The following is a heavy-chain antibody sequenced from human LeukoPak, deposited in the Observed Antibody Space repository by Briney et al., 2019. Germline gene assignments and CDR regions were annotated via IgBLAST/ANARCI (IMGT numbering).Heavy chain of an antibody. CDR1: GGTFSSYA. Sequence: GASVKVSCKASGGTFSSYAISWVRQAPGQGLEWMGGIIPIFGTANYAQKFQGRVTITADESTSTAYMELSSLRSEDTAVYYCARPVGRGYDFWSGYYPSGYYYYMDVWGKGTTVTVSS. V-gene: IGHV1-69*13. D-gene: IGHD3-3*01. CDR2: IIPIFGTA. CDR3: ARPVGRGYDFWSGYYPSGYYYYMDV. J-gene: IGHJ6*03.